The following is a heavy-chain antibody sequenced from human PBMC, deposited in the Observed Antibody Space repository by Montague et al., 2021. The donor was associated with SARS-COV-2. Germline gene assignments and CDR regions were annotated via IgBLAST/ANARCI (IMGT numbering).Heavy chain of an antibody. CDR2: XDWXSYK. Sequence: PALVTPTQTVTLTCTFSGFSLSTSGICVSWIRQPPGKALEWLARXDWXSYKYYSTSLKTRLTISKDNSKNQVVLTMTNMDPVDTATYYCAREYSSGVYFDYWGQGTLVTVSS. D-gene: IGHD6-19*01. CDR3: AREYSSGVYFDY. CDR1: GFSLSTSGIC. J-gene: IGHJ4*02. V-gene: IGHV2-70*11.